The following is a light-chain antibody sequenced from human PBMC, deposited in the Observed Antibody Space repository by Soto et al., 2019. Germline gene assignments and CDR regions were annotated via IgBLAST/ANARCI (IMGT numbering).Light chain of an antibody. CDR1: SSDVGGYNY. Sequence: QSLLNQPASVSGSPGQSIAISCTGTSSDVGGYNYVSWYQHHPGKAPKLMIYDVSNRPSGVSNRFSVSKSGNTASLTISGLQAEDEADYYCSSYTRSSTYVFGTGTKVTVL. CDR2: DVS. CDR3: SSYTRSSTYV. J-gene: IGLJ1*01. V-gene: IGLV2-14*03.